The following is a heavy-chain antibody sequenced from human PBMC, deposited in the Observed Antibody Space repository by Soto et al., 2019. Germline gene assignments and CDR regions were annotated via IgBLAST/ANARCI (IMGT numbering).Heavy chain of an antibody. CDR3: ARDRQHYYGMDV. D-gene: IGHD6-13*01. CDR2: IYYSGST. J-gene: IGHJ6*02. V-gene: IGHV4-59*01. Sequence: SETLSLTCAVYGGSFSGYYWSWIRQPPGKGLEWIGYIYYSGSTNYNPSLRSRVTISVDTSKNQFSLKLSSVTAADTAVYYCARDRQHYYGMDVWGQGTTVTVSS. CDR1: GGSFSGYY.